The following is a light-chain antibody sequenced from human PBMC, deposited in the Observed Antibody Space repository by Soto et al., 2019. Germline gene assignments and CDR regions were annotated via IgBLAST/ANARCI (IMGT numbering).Light chain of an antibody. V-gene: IGLV3-21*02. CDR2: DDS. CDR3: QVWNTSSVHPRV. CDR1: NIGSKS. J-gene: IGLJ1*01. Sequence: SYELTQPPSVSVAPGQTARISCGGNNIGSKSVCWYQQKPGQAPVLVVYDDSDRPSGIPARFSGSNSGNTATLTITRVEAGDEADYFCQVWNTSSVHPRVFGTGTKGTVL.